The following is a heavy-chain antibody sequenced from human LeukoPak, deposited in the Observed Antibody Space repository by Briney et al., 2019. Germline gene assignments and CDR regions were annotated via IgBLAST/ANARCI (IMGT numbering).Heavy chain of an antibody. J-gene: IGHJ6*03. V-gene: IGHV3-23*01. D-gene: IGHD2-2*01. Sequence: PGGSLRLSCAASGFTFSSYAMGWVRQAPGKGLEWVSAITASGGNTYYADSVKGRFTISRDNSKNTLYLQVNSLRAEDTAVYYCARGVRRVVSYYMDVWGKGTTVTVSS. CDR1: GFTFSSYA. CDR3: ARGVRRVVSYYMDV. CDR2: ITASGGNT.